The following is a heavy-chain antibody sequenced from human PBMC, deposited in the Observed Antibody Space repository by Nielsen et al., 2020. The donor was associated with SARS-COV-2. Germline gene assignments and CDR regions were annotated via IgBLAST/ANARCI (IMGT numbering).Heavy chain of an antibody. V-gene: IGHV3-9*01. J-gene: IGHJ4*02. Sequence: SLKISCAASGFTFDDYAMHWVRQLPGKGLEWVSGISWTSGRLGYADSVKGRFTIFRDNAKKSLYLQMNSLRPEDTALYYCTKDRKWGAVDEYCFDNWGQGTLVTVSS. D-gene: IGHD6-19*01. CDR1: GFTFDDYA. CDR2: ISWTSGRL. CDR3: TKDRKWGAVDEYCFDN.